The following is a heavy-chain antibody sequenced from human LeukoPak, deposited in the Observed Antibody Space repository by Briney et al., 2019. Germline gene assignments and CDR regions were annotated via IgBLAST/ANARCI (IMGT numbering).Heavy chain of an antibody. D-gene: IGHD5-12*01. Sequence: GGSLRLSCAASGFTFDDYAMHWVRQAPGKGLEWVSGISWNSGSIGYADSVKGRFTISRDNAENSLYLQMNSLRAEGTALYYCAKGRDIVATTSFDYWGQGTLVTVSS. V-gene: IGHV3-9*01. CDR2: ISWNSGSI. J-gene: IGHJ4*02. CDR1: GFTFDDYA. CDR3: AKGRDIVATTSFDY.